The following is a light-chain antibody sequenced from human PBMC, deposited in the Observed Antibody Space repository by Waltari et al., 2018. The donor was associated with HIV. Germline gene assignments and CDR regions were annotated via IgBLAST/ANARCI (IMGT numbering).Light chain of an antibody. Sequence: SPELSQSASITVSAGQRVSISCSAAPKTDGSPCWYQKKAGQSPQLIINERNRRPSGVADRFSASTSGDTATLFITGTQSVDEAVYYCQTWGPGIGVFGRGTQLTVL. CDR2: ERN. CDR1: PKTDGS. J-gene: IGLJ3*02. CDR3: QTWGPGIGV. V-gene: IGLV3-1*01.